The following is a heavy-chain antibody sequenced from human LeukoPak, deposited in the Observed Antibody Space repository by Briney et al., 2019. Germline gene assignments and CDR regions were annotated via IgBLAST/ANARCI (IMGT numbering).Heavy chain of an antibody. CDR2: ICYSGST. CDR1: GGSISSYD. CDR3: ASSGSFGVEAFDI. J-gene: IGHJ3*02. V-gene: IGHV4-59*01. Sequence: SETLSLTCTVSGGSISSYDWSWIRQPPGKGLEWIGYICYSGSTNYNPSLKSRVTISVDTSKNQFSLKLSSVTAADTAVYYCASSGSFGVEAFDIWGQGTMVTVSS. D-gene: IGHD1-26*01.